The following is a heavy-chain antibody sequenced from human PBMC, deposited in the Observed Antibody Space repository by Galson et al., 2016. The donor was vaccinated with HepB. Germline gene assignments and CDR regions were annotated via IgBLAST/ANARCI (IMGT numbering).Heavy chain of an antibody. CDR3: TRVGNDYSNYGAFDY. D-gene: IGHD4-11*01. J-gene: IGHJ4*02. Sequence: LRLSCAASGFTSGDYAMSWVRQAPGKGLEWVGFIRIKAYGETTEYAASVKGRFTISRDDSKSIAYLQMSSLRTEDTALYYCTRVGNDYSNYGAFDYWGQGTLVTVSS. CDR2: IRIKAYGETT. CDR1: GFTSGDYA. V-gene: IGHV3-49*04.